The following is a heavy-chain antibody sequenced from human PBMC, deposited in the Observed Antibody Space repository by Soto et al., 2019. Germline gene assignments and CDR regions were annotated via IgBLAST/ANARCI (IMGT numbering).Heavy chain of an antibody. CDR1: GGSILDSTYY. CDR2: IFYSGGT. D-gene: IGHD3-10*01. Sequence: PSETLSLTCTVSGGSILDSTYYWAWIRQSPGKGLEWIGTIFYSGGTFYTPSLKSRVTMSVDTSNNQFSLHLQMNSLRAGDTAVYYCARGGIRGVSWNWFDTWGQGTLVTVSS. V-gene: IGHV4-39*02. J-gene: IGHJ5*02. CDR3: ARGGIRGVSWNWFDT.